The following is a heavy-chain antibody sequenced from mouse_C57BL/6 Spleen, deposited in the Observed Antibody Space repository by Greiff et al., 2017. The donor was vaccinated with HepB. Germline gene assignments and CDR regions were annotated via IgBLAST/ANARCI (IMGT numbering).Heavy chain of an antibody. D-gene: IGHD1-1*02. CDR1: GYAFSSSW. Sequence: VQLQQSGPELVKPGASVKISCTASGYAFSSSWMNWVKQRPGKGLEWIGRIYPGDDDTNYAGKFKGRATLTTDKSTSTAYMQMSSLTSEDSAVYYCAKVIATGAGYFDYWGQGTTLTVSS. CDR3: AKVIATGAGYFDY. CDR2: IYPGDDDT. V-gene: IGHV1-82*01. J-gene: IGHJ2*01.